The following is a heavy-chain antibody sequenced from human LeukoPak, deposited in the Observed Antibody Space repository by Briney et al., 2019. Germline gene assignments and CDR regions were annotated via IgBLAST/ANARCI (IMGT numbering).Heavy chain of an antibody. D-gene: IGHD2-2*01. Sequence: ASVKVSCKASGYTFTGYYMHWVRQAPGQGLEWMGWINLNSGGTNYAQKFQGRVTMTRDTSISTAYMELSRLRSDDTAVYYCAREYCSSTSCYSAFDIWGQGTMVTVSS. CDR1: GYTFTGYY. CDR3: AREYCSSTSCYSAFDI. J-gene: IGHJ3*02. V-gene: IGHV1-2*02. CDR2: INLNSGGT.